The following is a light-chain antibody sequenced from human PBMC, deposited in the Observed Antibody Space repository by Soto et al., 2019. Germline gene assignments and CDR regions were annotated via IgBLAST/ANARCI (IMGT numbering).Light chain of an antibody. J-gene: IGKJ1*01. V-gene: IGKV3-20*01. CDR3: HQYSSSRRT. CDR1: QSVSSSY. CDR2: GAS. Sequence: ESVSTQSKGTLSFSPGERATLSCRASQSVSSSYLAWYQQKPGQAPRLLIYGASNRAAGIPDRFSGSGSGTDFTLTISRLEPEDFAVYYCHQYSSSRRTFGQGTKVDIK.